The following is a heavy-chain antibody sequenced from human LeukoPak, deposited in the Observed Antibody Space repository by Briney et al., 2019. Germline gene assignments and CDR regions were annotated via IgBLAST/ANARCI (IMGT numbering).Heavy chain of an antibody. V-gene: IGHV1-2*02. CDR3: AREKNWGIQYNWFDP. J-gene: IGHJ5*02. D-gene: IGHD7-27*01. CDR2: INGNSGGT. Sequence: VKPSCKPSVSTVTPYYMHCGRQASGSPLGRRGWINGNSGGTNYAQKFQGRVTMTRDTSISTAYMELSRLRSDDTAVYYCAREKNWGIQYNWFDPWGQGTLVTVSS. CDR1: VSTVTPYY.